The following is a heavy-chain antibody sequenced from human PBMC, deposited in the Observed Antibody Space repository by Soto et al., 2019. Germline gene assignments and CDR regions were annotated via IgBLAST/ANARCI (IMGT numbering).Heavy chain of an antibody. V-gene: IGHV3-23*01. Sequence: GGSLRLSCAASGFTFSSYAMSWVRQAPGKGLEWVSAISGSGGSTYYADSVKGRFTISRDNSKNTLYLQMNSLRAEDTAVYYCAKAGKAGSGYPDAFDIWGQGTMVTVSS. J-gene: IGHJ3*02. D-gene: IGHD3-22*01. CDR1: GFTFSSYA. CDR2: ISGSGGST. CDR3: AKAGKAGSGYPDAFDI.